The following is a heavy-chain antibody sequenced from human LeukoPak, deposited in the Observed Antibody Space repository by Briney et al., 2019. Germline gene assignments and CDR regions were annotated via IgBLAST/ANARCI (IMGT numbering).Heavy chain of an antibody. D-gene: IGHD1-26*01. CDR2: INPSGSST. J-gene: IGHJ5*02. Sequence: ASVKVSCKASGYSFTSHYMHWVRQAPGQGLEWLGLINPSGSSTLYAQKFQGRVTMTRDMSTTTDYMELSSMRSEDTAFYDCARDNSVGDVAWWFDPWGQGTLVTVSS. V-gene: IGHV1-46*01. CDR1: GYSFTSHY. CDR3: ARDNSVGDVAWWFDP.